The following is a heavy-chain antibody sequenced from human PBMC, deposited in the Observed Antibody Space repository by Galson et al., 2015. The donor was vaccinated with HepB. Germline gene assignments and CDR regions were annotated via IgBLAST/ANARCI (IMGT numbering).Heavy chain of an antibody. V-gene: IGHV3-9*01. CDR3: AKDKAWELLSWFDP. Sequence: SLRLSCAASGFTFDDYAMHWVRQAPGKGLEWVSGISWNSGSIGYADSVKGRFTISRDNAKNSLYLQMNSLRAEDTALYYCAKDKAWELLSWFDPWGQGTLVTVSS. CDR1: GFTFDDYA. J-gene: IGHJ5*02. CDR2: ISWNSGSI. D-gene: IGHD1-26*01.